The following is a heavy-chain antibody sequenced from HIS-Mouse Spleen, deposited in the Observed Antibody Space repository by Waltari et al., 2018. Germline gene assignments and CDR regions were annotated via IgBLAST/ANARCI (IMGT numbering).Heavy chain of an antibody. CDR2: ISYDGSNK. CDR1: GVTFSSYA. J-gene: IGHJ5*02. V-gene: IGHV3-30*04. Sequence: QVQLVESGGGVVQPGRSLRLSCAASGVTFSSYAMHWVRPAPGKGVEWVAVISYDGSNKYYADSVKGRFTISRDNSKNTLYLQMNSLRAEDTAVYYCARTLLNIAAPFDPWGQGTLVTVSS. CDR3: ARTLLNIAAPFDP. D-gene: IGHD6-6*01.